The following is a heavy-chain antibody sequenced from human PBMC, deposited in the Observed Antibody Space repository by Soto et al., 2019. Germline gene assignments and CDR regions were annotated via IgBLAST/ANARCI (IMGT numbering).Heavy chain of an antibody. Sequence: PSETLSLTCTVSGGSISSGDSYWSWLRRPPGKGLEWIGYIYYSGSTYNNPSLQSRVTISVDTSKNQFSLKLSSVTAADTAVYYCARASTGYPFKFDYWGQGTLVTVSS. V-gene: IGHV4-30-4*01. CDR1: GGSISSGDSY. CDR3: ARASTGYPFKFDY. D-gene: IGHD3-22*01. CDR2: IYYSGST. J-gene: IGHJ4*02.